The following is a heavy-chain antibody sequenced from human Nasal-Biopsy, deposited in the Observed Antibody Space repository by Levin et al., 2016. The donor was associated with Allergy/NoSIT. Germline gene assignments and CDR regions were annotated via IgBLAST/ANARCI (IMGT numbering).Heavy chain of an antibody. D-gene: IGHD5-18*01. V-gene: IGHV3-30*04. CDR3: ARDASMNRGYTFTPYFDT. CDR1: RYTFTADA. CDR2: ISYDGSTN. Sequence: GESLKISCVASRYTFTADAMHWGPPGSQARGLDWVAVISYDGSTNYADSVRGRFTISRDNSKNTLYLQMTSLRLEDTAVYYCARDASMNRGYTFTPYFDTWGHGVLVTVSS. J-gene: IGHJ4*01.